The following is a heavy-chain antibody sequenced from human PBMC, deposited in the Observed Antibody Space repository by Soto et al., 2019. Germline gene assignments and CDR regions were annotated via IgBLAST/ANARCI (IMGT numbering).Heavy chain of an antibody. Sequence: GGSLRLSCAASGFSFSSYGMNWVRQAPGKGLEWVSVISYDGSKKHYAESVKGRFTISRDNSKNTLYLQMNSLGVEDTAVYYCANGRDCSGGSCPRDDLHMWGQGTMVTVSS. CDR3: ANGRDCSGGSCPRDDLHM. D-gene: IGHD2-15*01. V-gene: IGHV3-30*18. CDR1: GFSFSSYG. CDR2: ISYDGSKK. J-gene: IGHJ3*02.